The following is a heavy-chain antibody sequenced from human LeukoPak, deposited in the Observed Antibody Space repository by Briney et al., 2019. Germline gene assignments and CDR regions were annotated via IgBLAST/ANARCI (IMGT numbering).Heavy chain of an antibody. J-gene: IGHJ4*02. CDR1: GVSISSYY. V-gene: IGHV4-59*12. D-gene: IGHD6-19*01. CDR3: ARGSSAVAGTGIDY. Sequence: SETLSLTCTVSGVSISSYYWSWIRQPPGKGLEWIGYIYYIGSTNYNPSLKSRVTISVDTSKNQFSLKLSSVTAADTAVYYCARGSSAVAGTGIDYWGQGNLVTVSS. CDR2: IYYIGST.